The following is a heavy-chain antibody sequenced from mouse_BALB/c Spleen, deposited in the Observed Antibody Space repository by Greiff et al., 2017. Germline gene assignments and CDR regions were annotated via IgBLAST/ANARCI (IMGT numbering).Heavy chain of an antibody. CDR3: ERYYDYDGGDY. Sequence: VQLQQSGPELVKPGASVKMSCKASGYTFTSYVMHWVKQKPGQGLEWIGYINPYNDGTKYNEKFKGKATLTSDKSSSTAYLELSSLTSEDSAVYYCERYYDYDGGDYWGQGTTLTVSS. J-gene: IGHJ2*01. V-gene: IGHV1-14*01. CDR1: GYTFTSYV. CDR2: INPYNDGT. D-gene: IGHD2-4*01.